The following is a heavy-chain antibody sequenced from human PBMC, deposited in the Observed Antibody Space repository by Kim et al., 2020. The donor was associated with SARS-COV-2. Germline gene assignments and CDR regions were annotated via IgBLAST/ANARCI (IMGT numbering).Heavy chain of an antibody. CDR3: VKDPRSRDSSGYYNPRPAFDI. D-gene: IGHD3-22*01. CDR1: GFTFSSYA. J-gene: IGHJ3*02. CDR2: ISSNGGST. Sequence: GGSLRLSCSASGFTFSSYAMHWVRQAPGKGLEYVSAISSNGGSTYYADSVKGRFTISRDNSKNTLYLQMSSLRAEDTAVYYCVKDPRSRDSSGYYNPRPAFDIWGQGTMVTVSS. V-gene: IGHV3-64D*06.